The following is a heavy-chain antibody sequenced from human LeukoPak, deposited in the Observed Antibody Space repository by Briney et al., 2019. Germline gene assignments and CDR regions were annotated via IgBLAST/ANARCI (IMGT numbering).Heavy chain of an antibody. D-gene: IGHD6-19*01. CDR1: GYTFTSYD. CDR3: ARGPLYSSGWYGSSSYYFDY. J-gene: IGHJ4*02. V-gene: IGHV1-8*03. CDR2: MNPNSGNT. Sequence: ASVKVSCKASGYTFTSYDINWVRQATGQGLEWMGCMNPNSGNTGYAQKFQGRVTITRNTSISTAYMELSSLRSEDTAVYYCARGPLYSSGWYGSSSYYFDYWGQGTLVTVSS.